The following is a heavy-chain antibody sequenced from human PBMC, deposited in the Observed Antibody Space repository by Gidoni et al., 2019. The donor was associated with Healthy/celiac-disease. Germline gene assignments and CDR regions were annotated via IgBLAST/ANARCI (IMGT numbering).Heavy chain of an antibody. D-gene: IGHD4-17*01. Sequence: QVQLVQSGAEVQKPGASVKVSCKASGYTFTSHYMHWVRQAPGQGLEWMGIINPSGGSTSYAQKFQGRVTMTRDTSTSTVYMELSSLRSEDTAVYYCARELDDYGDYRGNFDYWGQGTLVTVSS. CDR3: ARELDDYGDYRGNFDY. CDR1: GYTFTSHY. CDR2: INPSGGST. J-gene: IGHJ4*02. V-gene: IGHV1-46*01.